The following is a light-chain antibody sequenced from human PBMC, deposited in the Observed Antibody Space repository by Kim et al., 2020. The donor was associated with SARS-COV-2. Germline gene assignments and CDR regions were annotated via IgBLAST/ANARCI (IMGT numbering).Light chain of an antibody. J-gene: IGLJ3*02. V-gene: IGLV1-44*01. CDR3: AAWDDGLRGRM. CDR2: TDN. Sequence: QSVLTQPPSASGTPGQRATISCSGSSSNIGSNYVSWYQHLPGTAPKLLIYTDNQRPSGVPDRFSGSKSGTSASLAISGLQSEDEADYYCAAWDDGLRGRMFGGGTKVTVL. CDR1: SSNIGSNY.